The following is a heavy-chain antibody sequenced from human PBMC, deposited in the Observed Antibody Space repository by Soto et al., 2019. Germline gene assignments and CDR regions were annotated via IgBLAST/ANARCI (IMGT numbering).Heavy chain of an antibody. CDR3: VKDSNYIWGGMDS. CDR2: ISWNSGNI. D-gene: IGHD3-16*01. J-gene: IGHJ4*02. Sequence: EVQLVESGGGLVQPGTSLRLSCAASGFTFRDYAMHWVREAPGKGLEWVSGISWNSGNIGYADSVKGRFTISRDNAQNSLYLEMNSLRIEDTALYYCVKDSNYIWGGMDSWGQGTLVTVSS. CDR1: GFTFRDYA. V-gene: IGHV3-9*01.